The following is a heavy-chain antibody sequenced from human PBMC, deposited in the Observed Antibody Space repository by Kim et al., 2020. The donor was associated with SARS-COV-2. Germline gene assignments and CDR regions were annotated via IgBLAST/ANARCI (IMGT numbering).Heavy chain of an antibody. D-gene: IGHD3-16*02. CDR2: ISSSSSYT. Sequence: GGSLRLSCAASGFTFSDYYMSWIRQAPGKGLEWVSYISSSSSYTNYADSVKGRFTISRDNAKNSLYLQMNSLSAEDTAVYYCARGGYDYVWGSYRDFYYYYGMDVWGQGTTVTVSS. V-gene: IGHV3-11*05. J-gene: IGHJ6*02. CDR3: ARGGYDYVWGSYRDFYYYYGMDV. CDR1: GFTFSDYY.